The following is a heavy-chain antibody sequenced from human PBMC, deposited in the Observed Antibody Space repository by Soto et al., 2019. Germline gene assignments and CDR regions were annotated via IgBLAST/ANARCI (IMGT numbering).Heavy chain of an antibody. CDR1: GYTFTSYY. Sequence: GASVKVSCKASGYTFTSYYMHWVRQAPGQGLEWMGIINPSGGSTSYAQKFQGRVTMTRDTSTSTVYMELSSLRSEDTAVYYCARDGSPPPITMMGRLVYYGMDVWGQGTTVTVSS. V-gene: IGHV1-46*03. CDR3: ARDGSPPPITMMGRLVYYGMDV. D-gene: IGHD3-22*01. J-gene: IGHJ6*02. CDR2: INPSGGST.